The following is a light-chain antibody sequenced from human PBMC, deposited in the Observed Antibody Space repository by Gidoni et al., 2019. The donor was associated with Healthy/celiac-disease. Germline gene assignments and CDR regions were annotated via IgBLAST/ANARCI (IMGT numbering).Light chain of an antibody. CDR1: QSVSSY. Sequence: EIVLTQSPDTLSLSPGERATLSCRASQSVSSYLAWYQQKPGQAPRLLIYDASNRATGIPARFSGSGSGTDFTLTISSLEPEDFAVYYCQQRSNWRVTFXQXTRLEIK. CDR3: QQRSNWRVT. V-gene: IGKV3-11*01. J-gene: IGKJ5*01. CDR2: DAS.